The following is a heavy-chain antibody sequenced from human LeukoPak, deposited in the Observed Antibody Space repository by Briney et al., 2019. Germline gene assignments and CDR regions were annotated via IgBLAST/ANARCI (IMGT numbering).Heavy chain of an antibody. J-gene: IGHJ4*02. D-gene: IGHD2-15*01. CDR3: ARDRCGSGGSCYSFDY. CDR1: RFTFSSYS. Sequence: PGGSLRLSCAASRFTFSSYSMNWVRQAPGKGLEWVSSISSSSSYIYYADSVKGRFTISRDNAKNSLYLQMNSLRAEDTAVYYCARDRCGSGGSCYSFDYWGQGTLVTVSS. V-gene: IGHV3-21*01. CDR2: ISSSSSYI.